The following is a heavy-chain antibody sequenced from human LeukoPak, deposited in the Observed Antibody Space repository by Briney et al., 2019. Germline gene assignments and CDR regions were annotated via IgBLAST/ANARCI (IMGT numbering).Heavy chain of an antibody. Sequence: GESLKISCKGSGYSFTSYWIGWVRPMPGKGLEWMGIIYPGDSDTRYSPSFQGQVTISADKSISTAYLQWSSLKASDTAMYYCATPYFYSSSWYPPPEYFQHWGQGTLVTVSS. CDR3: ATPYFYSSSWYPPPEYFQH. CDR2: IYPGDSDT. D-gene: IGHD6-13*01. CDR1: GYSFTSYW. V-gene: IGHV5-51*01. J-gene: IGHJ1*01.